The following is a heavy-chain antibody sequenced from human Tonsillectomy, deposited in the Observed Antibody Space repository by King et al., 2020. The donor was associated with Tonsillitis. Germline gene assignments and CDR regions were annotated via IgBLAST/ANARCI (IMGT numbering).Heavy chain of an antibody. Sequence: VQLVESGGGVVQPGGSLRLSCAASGFSFRSYAMNWVRQAPGKGLEWVAFIRSDVNSKYYADSAKGRFTISRDNSKNTLYLQMSSLRAEDTALYYCAKEGWGWDFHYWGQGTLVTVSS. CDR1: GFSFRSYA. V-gene: IGHV3-30*02. D-gene: IGHD7-27*01. CDR2: IRSDVNSK. CDR3: AKEGWGWDFHY. J-gene: IGHJ4*02.